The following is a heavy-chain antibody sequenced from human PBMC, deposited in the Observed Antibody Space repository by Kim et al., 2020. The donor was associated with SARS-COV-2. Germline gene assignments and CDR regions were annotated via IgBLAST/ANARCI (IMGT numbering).Heavy chain of an antibody. J-gene: IGHJ5*02. CDR3: ARVSFGELAWFDP. Sequence: YAQGVTGRFVFSLDTSVSTAYLQISSLKAEDTAVYYCARVSFGELAWFDPWGQGTLVTVSS. V-gene: IGHV7-4-1*02. D-gene: IGHD3-10*01.